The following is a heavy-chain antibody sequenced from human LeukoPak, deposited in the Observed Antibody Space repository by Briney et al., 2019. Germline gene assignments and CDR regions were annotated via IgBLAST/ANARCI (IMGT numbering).Heavy chain of an antibody. V-gene: IGHV3-30*18. J-gene: IGHJ4*02. CDR1: GFNFSLYG. D-gene: IGHD3-22*01. CDR2: ISYDGSIK. CDR3: ANYYDSSGLDY. Sequence: PGGSLRLSCAASGFNFSLYGMHWVRQAPGKGLEWMAVISYDGSIKYYADSVKGRFTISRDNSENTLYLQMNSLRAEDTAVYYCANYYDSSGLDYWGQGTLVTVSS.